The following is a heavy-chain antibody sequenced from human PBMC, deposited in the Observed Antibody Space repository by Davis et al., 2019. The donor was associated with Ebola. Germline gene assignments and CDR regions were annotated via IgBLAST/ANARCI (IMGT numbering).Heavy chain of an antibody. CDR3: ARGLEEDIVLVPAAVHYYYYGMDV. CDR2: IYSSGSSGST. D-gene: IGHD2-2*02. V-gene: IGHV4-59*12. Sequence: SETLSLTCTVSGGSISSYYWSWIRQPPGKGLEWIGHIYSSGSSGSTRYNSSLKSRVTISVDTSKNQFSLKLSSVTAAGTAVYYCARGLEEDIVLVPAAVHYYYYGMDVWGQGTTVTVSS. J-gene: IGHJ6*02. CDR1: GGSISSYY.